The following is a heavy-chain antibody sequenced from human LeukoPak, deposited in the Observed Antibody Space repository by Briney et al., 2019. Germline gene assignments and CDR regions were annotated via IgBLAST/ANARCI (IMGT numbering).Heavy chain of an antibody. CDR2: IYTGGST. CDR1: GGSIGTYY. Sequence: SETLSLTCSVSGGSIGTYYWSWIRQPAGKGLEWIGRIYTGGSTNYNPSLKSRVTLSIETPKNQFSLELTSVTAADTAVYYCASRTQTTRTFDYWGQGTLVTVSS. V-gene: IGHV4-4*07. J-gene: IGHJ4*02. CDR3: ASRTQTTRTFDY. D-gene: IGHD4-17*01.